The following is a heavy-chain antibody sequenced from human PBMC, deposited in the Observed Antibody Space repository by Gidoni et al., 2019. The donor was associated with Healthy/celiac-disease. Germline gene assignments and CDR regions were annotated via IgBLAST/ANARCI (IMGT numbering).Heavy chain of an antibody. CDR2: ISGSGGST. CDR1: GFTFSSYA. Sequence: EVQLLESGGGLVQPGGSLRLSWAASGFTFSSYAMSWVRQAPGKGLEWVSAISGSGGSTYYADSVKGRFTISRDNSKNTLYLQMNSLRAEDTAVYYCANGHWNDGGGWFDPWGQGTLVTVSS. V-gene: IGHV3-23*01. D-gene: IGHD1-1*01. CDR3: ANGHWNDGGGWFDP. J-gene: IGHJ5*02.